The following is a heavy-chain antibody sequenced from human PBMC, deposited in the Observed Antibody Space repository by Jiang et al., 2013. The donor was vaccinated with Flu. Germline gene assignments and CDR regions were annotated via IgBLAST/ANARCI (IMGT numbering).Heavy chain of an antibody. Sequence: EVKKPGSSVKVSCKASGGTFSSYAISWVRQAPGQGLEWMGGIIPIFGTANYAQKFQGRVTITADESTSTAYMELSSLRSEDTAVYYCARRDTAMVIWGSFDYWGQGTRVTVSS. CDR3: ARRDTAMVIWGSFDY. CDR2: IIPIFGTA. V-gene: IGHV1-69*01. J-gene: IGHJ4*02. D-gene: IGHD5-18*01. CDR1: GGTFSSYA.